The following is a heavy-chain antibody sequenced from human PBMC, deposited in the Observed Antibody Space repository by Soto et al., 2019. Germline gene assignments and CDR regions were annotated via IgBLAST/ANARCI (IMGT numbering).Heavy chain of an antibody. CDR3: ARAVVVVPAASRVYYYYYMDV. D-gene: IGHD2-2*01. Sequence: SETLSLTCTVSGGSISSYYWSWIRQPPGKGLEWIGYIYYSGSTNYNPSLKSRVTISVDTSKNQFSLKLSSVTAADTAVYYCARAVVVVPAASRVYYYYYMDVWGKGTTVTVSS. V-gene: IGHV4-59*01. CDR1: GGSISSYY. CDR2: IYYSGST. J-gene: IGHJ6*03.